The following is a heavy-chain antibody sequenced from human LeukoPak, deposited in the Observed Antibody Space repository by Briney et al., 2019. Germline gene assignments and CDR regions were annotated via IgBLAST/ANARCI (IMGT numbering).Heavy chain of an antibody. CDR3: AGTPYNRLGATPDDAFDI. J-gene: IGHJ3*02. V-gene: IGHV4-39*01. CDR2: ISYSGST. CDR1: GGSISSSSYY. D-gene: IGHD1-26*01. Sequence: PSETLSLTCTVSGGSISSSSYYWGWIRQPPGKELEWIGSISYSGSTYYNPSLKSRVTISVDTSKNQFSLKLSSVTAADTAVYYCAGTPYNRLGATPDDAFDIWGQGTMVTVSS.